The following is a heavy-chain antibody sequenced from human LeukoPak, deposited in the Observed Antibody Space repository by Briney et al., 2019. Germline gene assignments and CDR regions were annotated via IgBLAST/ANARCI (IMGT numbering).Heavy chain of an antibody. CDR3: THREVARHAFDI. V-gene: IGHV2-5*02. CDR2: IYWEDGN. D-gene: IGHD5-12*01. Sequence: SGPTLVKPTQTLPLPCTYSGFSLSTRGVGLGWLRHHPGKAQDRLGTIYWEDGNRYSPSLRGRLTLSKEPPKNLVVLTITHLDPVDTATDYYTHREVARHAFDIWGQGTMVTVSS. CDR1: GFSLSTRGVG. J-gene: IGHJ3*02.